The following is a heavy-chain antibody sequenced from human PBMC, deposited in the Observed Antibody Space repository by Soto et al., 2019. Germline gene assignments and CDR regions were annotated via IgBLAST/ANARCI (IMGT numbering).Heavy chain of an antibody. J-gene: IGHJ6*02. Sequence: SETLSLTCAVSGGSISSSNWWSWVRQPPGKGLEWIGEIYHSGSTNYNPSLKSRVTISVDTSKNQFSLRLTSVTVADTAVYFCARFSTRGTDKCVDVWDPGPTGTVSS. CDR1: GGSISSSNW. D-gene: IGHD2-2*01. V-gene: IGHV4-4*02. CDR2: IYHSGST. CDR3: ARFSTRGTDKCVDV.